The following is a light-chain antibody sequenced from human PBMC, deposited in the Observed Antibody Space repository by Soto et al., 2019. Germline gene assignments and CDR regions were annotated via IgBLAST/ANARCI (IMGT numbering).Light chain of an antibody. J-gene: IGKJ2*01. CDR1: QSVSSN. Sequence: EIVMTQSPATLSVSPGERATLSCRASQSVSSNLACYQQKPGQAPRLLIYGASTRGTGIPARFSGSGSGTESTRTISSLQSEDFAVYYCQQYNNLPYTFGQGTKLEIK. V-gene: IGKV3-15*01. CDR2: GAS. CDR3: QQYNNLPYT.